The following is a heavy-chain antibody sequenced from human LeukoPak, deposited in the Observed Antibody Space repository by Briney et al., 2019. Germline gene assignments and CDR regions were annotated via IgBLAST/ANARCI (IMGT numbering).Heavy chain of an antibody. Sequence: SETLSLTCAVYGGSFSGYYWSWIRQPPGKGLEWIGEINHSGSTNYNPSLKSRVTISVDTSKNQFSLKLSSVTAADTAVYYCAGQLRPTYYYYGMDVWGQGTTVTVSS. CDR1: GGSFSGYY. J-gene: IGHJ6*02. V-gene: IGHV4-34*01. CDR2: INHSGST. D-gene: IGHD6-6*01. CDR3: AGQLRPTYYYYGMDV.